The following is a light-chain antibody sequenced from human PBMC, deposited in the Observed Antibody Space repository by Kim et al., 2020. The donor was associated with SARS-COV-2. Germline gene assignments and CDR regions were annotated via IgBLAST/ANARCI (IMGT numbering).Light chain of an antibody. CDR2: GAL. CDR1: QSVNSK. Sequence: VSPVERATLACRASQSVNSKLAWYQQKPGQAPRLLIYGALTRATGIPARFSGSESASNFTLTISTLQSEDFAIYYCQQYDNWPFYTFGQGTKLEI. CDR3: QQYDNWPFYT. J-gene: IGKJ2*01. V-gene: IGKV3-15*01.